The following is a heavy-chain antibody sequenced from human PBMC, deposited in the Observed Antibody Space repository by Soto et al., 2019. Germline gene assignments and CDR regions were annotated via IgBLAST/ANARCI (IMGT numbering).Heavy chain of an antibody. J-gene: IGHJ4*02. V-gene: IGHV3-33*01. D-gene: IGHD6-19*01. CDR3: ARGGEWLVQLSLVDY. CDR1: GFTFSSYG. Sequence: QVHLVESGGGAVQPGRSLRLSCAASGFTFSSYGMHWVRQAPGKGLEWVAVIWYDGSNKYYADSVKGRFTISRDNSKNTLYLQMNSLRAEDTAVYYCARGGEWLVQLSLVDYWSQGTLVTVSS. CDR2: IWYDGSNK.